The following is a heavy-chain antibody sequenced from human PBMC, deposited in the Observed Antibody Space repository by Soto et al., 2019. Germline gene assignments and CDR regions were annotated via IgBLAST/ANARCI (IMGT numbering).Heavy chain of an antibody. CDR2: IYYSGST. V-gene: IGHV4-59*08. D-gene: IGHD2-15*01. Sequence: PSETLSLTCTVSGGSISSYYWSWIRQPPGKGLEWIGYIYYSGSTNYNPSLKSRVTISVDTSKNQFSLKLSSVTAADTAVYYCARQGCSGGSCSYGSWFDSWGQGTLVTVSS. J-gene: IGHJ5*01. CDR3: ARQGCSGGSCSYGSWFDS. CDR1: GGSISSYY.